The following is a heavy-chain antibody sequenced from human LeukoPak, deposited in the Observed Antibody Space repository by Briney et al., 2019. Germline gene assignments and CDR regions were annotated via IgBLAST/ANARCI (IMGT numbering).Heavy chain of an antibody. V-gene: IGHV1-2*02. CDR3: ARAGTGYSSGSYFDY. CDR2: INPNSGGT. CDR1: RYTFTVYY. D-gene: IGHD6-19*01. J-gene: IGHJ4*02. Sequence: ASVKVSCKASRYTFTVYYMHWVRQAPGQGLEWMGWINPNSGGTNYAQKFQGSVTMTRDTSISTAYMELSRLRSDDTAVYYCARAGTGYSSGSYFDYWGQGTLVTVSS.